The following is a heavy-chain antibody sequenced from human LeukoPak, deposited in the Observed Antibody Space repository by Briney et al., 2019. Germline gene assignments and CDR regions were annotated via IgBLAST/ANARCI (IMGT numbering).Heavy chain of an antibody. CDR2: INHSGST. V-gene: IGHV4-34*01. CDR3: ASRHYGGSSWSLDY. D-gene: IGHD4-23*01. Sequence: SETLSLTCAVYGGSFSGYYWSWIRRPPGKGLEWIGEINHSGSTNYNPSLKSRVTISVDTSKTQFSLKLSSVTAADTAVYYCASRHYGGSSWSLDYWGQGTLVTVSS. J-gene: IGHJ4*02. CDR1: GGSFSGYY.